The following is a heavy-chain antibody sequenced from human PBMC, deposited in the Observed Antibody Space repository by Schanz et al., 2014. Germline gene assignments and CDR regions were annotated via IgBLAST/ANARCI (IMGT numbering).Heavy chain of an antibody. CDR1: GITFSDYA. J-gene: IGHJ5*02. V-gene: IGHV3-30*03. D-gene: IGHD6-13*01. CDR3: ARGRARQLVHWFDP. Sequence: VQLVESGGALEQPGGSLRLSCAASGITFSDYAMSWVRQAPGKGLEWVAIISLDGSNQYYADSVKGRFTISRDNSKNTLYLQMNSLRAEDTAVYYCARGRARQLVHWFDPWGQGTLVTVSS. CDR2: ISLDGSNQ.